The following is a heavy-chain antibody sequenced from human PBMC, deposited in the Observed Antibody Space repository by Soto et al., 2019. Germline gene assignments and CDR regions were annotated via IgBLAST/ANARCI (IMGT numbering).Heavy chain of an antibody. J-gene: IGHJ4*02. CDR2: INTYNAKT. CDR3: ARDQYAVGGDF. CDR1: GYTFTDYG. V-gene: IGHV1-18*01. D-gene: IGHD1-26*01. Sequence: QVQLVQSGAEVRKPGASVKVSCKASGYTFTDYGVSWVRQAPGQGLEWMGWINTYNAKTNYAPKVQARVTMTTDTSTTTACMELKSLKSDDTAVYYCARDQYAVGGDFWGQGTQVTVSS.